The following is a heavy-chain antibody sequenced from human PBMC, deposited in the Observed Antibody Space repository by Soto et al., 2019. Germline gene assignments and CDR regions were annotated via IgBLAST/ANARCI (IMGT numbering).Heavy chain of an antibody. CDR2: IYYSGTS. Sequence: QVQLQESGPGLVKPSQTLSLTCIVSGGSIGSGDYYWGWIRQTPGTGLEWIGHIYYSGTSYYNPSLKSRSTLTRAPTKSQVSLKVYSVTAADTAGYYGVRGGGGPSADFNGLDIWGEGTTVTFSA. J-gene: IGHJ6*04. CDR1: GGSIGSGDYY. D-gene: IGHD2-15*01. V-gene: IGHV4-30-4*01. CDR3: VRGGGGPSADFNGLDI.